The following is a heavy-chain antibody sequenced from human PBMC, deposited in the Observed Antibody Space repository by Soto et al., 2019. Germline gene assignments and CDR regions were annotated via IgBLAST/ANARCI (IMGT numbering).Heavy chain of an antibody. CDR1: GFTFSTYA. J-gene: IGHJ4*02. V-gene: IGHV3-30*04. CDR2: ISNDGRGR. CDR3: ARDQCFGGARSCYHIDF. Sequence: QVQLVESGGGVVQPGRSLRLSCAASGFTFSTYAIHWVRQAPGKGLEWVAIISNDGRGRSYADSVKGRFSISRDNSEKTPYLQMNSLRSDDTAVYYCARDQCFGGARSCYHIDFWGQGTLVTVSS. D-gene: IGHD2-15*01.